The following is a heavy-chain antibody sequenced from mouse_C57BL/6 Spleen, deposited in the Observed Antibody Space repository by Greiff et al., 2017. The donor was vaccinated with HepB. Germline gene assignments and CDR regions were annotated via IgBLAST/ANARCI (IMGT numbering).Heavy chain of an antibody. J-gene: IGHJ4*01. V-gene: IGHV5-6*01. CDR2: ISSGGSYT. CDR3: ARSPRSTMVNGAMDY. CDR1: GFTFSSYG. D-gene: IGHD2-1*01. Sequence: EVKLMESGGDLVKPGGSLKLSCAASGFTFSSYGMSWVRQTPDKRLEWVATISSGGSYTYYPDSVKGRFTISRDNAKNTLYLQMSSLKSEDTAMYYCARSPRSTMVNGAMDYWGQGTSVTVSS.